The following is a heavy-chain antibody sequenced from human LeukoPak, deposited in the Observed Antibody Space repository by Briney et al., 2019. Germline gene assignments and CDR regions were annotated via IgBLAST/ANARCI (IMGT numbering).Heavy chain of an antibody. V-gene: IGHV1-3*01. CDR2: ISAGTGNT. Sequence: ASVKVSCKTSGYTFTSHTMHWVRQAPGQRPEWVGWISAGTGNTKYSQKFQDRVTMTTDTSTSTAYMELRSLRSDDTAVYYCARDPYWGQQLVLESYYFDYWGQGTLVTVSS. CDR1: GYTFTSHT. D-gene: IGHD6-13*01. CDR3: ARDPYWGQQLVLESYYFDY. J-gene: IGHJ4*02.